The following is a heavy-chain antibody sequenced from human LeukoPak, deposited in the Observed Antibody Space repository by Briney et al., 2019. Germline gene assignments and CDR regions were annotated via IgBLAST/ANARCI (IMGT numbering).Heavy chain of an antibody. CDR1: GFTFSSYA. J-gene: IGHJ3*02. Sequence: GGSLRLPCAASGFTFSSYAMSWVRQAPGKGLEWVSAISGSGGSTYYADSVKGRFTISRDNSKNTLYLQMNSLRAEDTAVYYCAKGRSYPFDAFDIWGQGTMVTVSS. CDR3: AKGRSYPFDAFDI. D-gene: IGHD1-26*01. CDR2: ISGSGGST. V-gene: IGHV3-23*01.